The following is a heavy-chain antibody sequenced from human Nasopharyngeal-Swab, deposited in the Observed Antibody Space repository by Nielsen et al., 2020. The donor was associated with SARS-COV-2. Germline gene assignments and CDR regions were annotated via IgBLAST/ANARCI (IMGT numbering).Heavy chain of an antibody. CDR3: ATLSSSWYEYYFDY. D-gene: IGHD6-13*01. CDR2: IYYGVST. CDR1: GSSISSSTYY. V-gene: IGHV4-39*01. Sequence: SETLSLTCTVSGSSISSSTYYWAWIRQPPGKGLEWIASIYYGVSTYYNPSLKSRVTKSVDTSKNQFSLKLSSVTAADTAVYYCATLSSSWYEYYFDYWGQGTLVTVSS. J-gene: IGHJ4*02.